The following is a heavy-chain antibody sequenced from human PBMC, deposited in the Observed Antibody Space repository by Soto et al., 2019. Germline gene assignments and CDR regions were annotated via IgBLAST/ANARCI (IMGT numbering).Heavy chain of an antibody. CDR2: ISSDGNDK. CDR3: AKGLCSAHQFLDH. CDR1: GFTFSNYG. V-gene: IGHV3-30*18. D-gene: IGHD2-21*01. Sequence: QVQLVESGGGVVQPRRSLRLSCAASGFTFSNYGMHWVRQAPGKGLEWVTTISSDGNDKYYAGSVKGRFTISRDNSENTLDLQMNGLRAEDPAVYYRAKGLCSAHQFLDHCIQGALVTFSS. J-gene: IGHJ4*02.